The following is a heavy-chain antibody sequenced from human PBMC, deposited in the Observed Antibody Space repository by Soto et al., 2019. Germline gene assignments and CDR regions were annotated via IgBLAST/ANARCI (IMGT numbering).Heavy chain of an antibody. J-gene: IGHJ4*02. CDR3: AHSTDTIMALDY. CDR1: GFSLSTNGVD. CDR2: IYRDDDK. V-gene: IGHV2-5*02. Sequence: SGPTLVNPTQTLTLTCTFSGFSLSTNGVDVGWIRQPPGKALKWLALIYRDDDKRYSPFLKSRLTITKDTSKNQVVLTMTNMDPVDTATHYCAHSTDTIMALDYWGQGTLVTVS. D-gene: IGHD5-18*01.